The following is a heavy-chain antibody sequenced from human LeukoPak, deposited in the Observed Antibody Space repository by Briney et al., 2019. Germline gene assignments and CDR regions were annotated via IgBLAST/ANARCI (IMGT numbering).Heavy chain of an antibody. CDR2: IYPGDSDT. D-gene: IGHD3-3*01. CDR3: ARLGTPFHDFWSGPVDY. Sequence: GESLKISCKGSGYSFTSYWIGWVRQMPGKGLEWMGIIYPGDSDTRYSPSFQGQVTISADKSISTAYLQWSSLKASDTAMYYCARLGTPFHDFWSGPVDYWGQGTLVTVSS. V-gene: IGHV5-51*01. J-gene: IGHJ4*02. CDR1: GYSFTSYW.